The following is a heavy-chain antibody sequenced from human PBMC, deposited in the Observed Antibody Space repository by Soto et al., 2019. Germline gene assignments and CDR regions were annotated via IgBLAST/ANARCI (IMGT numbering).Heavy chain of an antibody. Sequence: PSETLSLTCTVSGGSISPYYWSWIRQPPGKGLEWIGFIYYSGRTSYNPSLKSRVTISVDTSKNQFSLNLSSVTAVDTAVYYCARDLRFQGHDYADYLGYGMDVWGQGTTVTVSS. J-gene: IGHJ6*02. CDR2: IYYSGRT. CDR3: ARDLRFQGHDYADYLGYGMDV. V-gene: IGHV4-59*01. D-gene: IGHD4-17*01. CDR1: GGSISPYY.